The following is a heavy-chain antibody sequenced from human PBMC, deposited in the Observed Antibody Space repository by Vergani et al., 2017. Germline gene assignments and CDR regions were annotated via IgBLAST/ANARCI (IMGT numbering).Heavy chain of an antibody. Sequence: VQLVESGGGLVKPGGSLRLSCAASGVTFNSYGMHWVRQAPGKGLEWVASIRSDESRRYYGDSMEGPFTISRDNSKNTLYLQMKSLRPEDTAVYYCAKEGGGYCSGGTCYPEYWGQGTLVIVSS. CDR3: AKEGGGYCSGGTCYPEY. V-gene: IGHV3-30*02. D-gene: IGHD2-15*01. CDR2: IRSDESRR. J-gene: IGHJ4*02. CDR1: GVTFNSYG.